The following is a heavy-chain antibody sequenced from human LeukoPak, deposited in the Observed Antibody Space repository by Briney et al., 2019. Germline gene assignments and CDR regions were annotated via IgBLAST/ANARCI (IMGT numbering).Heavy chain of an antibody. V-gene: IGHV1-18*01. CDR2: ISAYNGNT. CDR1: GYTFTSYG. Sequence: GASVKVSCKASGYTFTSYGISWVRQAPGQGLEWMGWISAYNGNTNYAQKLQGRVTMTTDTSTSTAYMELRSLRSDDTAVYYCARDVPSLRYFDWCCLYYYYYGMDVWGQGTTVTVSS. J-gene: IGHJ6*02. D-gene: IGHD3-9*01. CDR3: ARDVPSLRYFDWCCLYYYYYGMDV.